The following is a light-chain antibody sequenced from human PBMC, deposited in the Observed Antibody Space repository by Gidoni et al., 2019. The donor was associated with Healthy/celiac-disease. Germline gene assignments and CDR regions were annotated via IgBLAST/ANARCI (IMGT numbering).Light chain of an antibody. V-gene: IGKV1-39*01. CDR2: AAS. CDR3: QQSYSTPFT. CDR1: QSISSY. Sequence: QMTQSPSSLSASVGDRVTITCRASQSISSYLNWYQQKPGKAPKLLIYAASSLQSGVPSRFSGSGSGTDFTLTISSLQPEDFATYYCQQSYSTPFTFGQGTKLEIK. J-gene: IGKJ2*01.